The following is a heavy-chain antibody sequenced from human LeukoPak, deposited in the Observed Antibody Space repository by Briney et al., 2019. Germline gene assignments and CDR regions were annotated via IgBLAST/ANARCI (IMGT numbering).Heavy chain of an antibody. D-gene: IGHD5-12*01. J-gene: IGHJ4*02. Sequence: SVKVSCEASGGTFSSYAISWVRQAPGQGLEWMGRIIPILGITNYAQKFQGRVTITADKSTSTAYMELSSLRSEDTAVYYCARSPRRDGSLRDYWGQGTLVTVYS. CDR1: GGTFSSYA. CDR3: ARSPRRDGSLRDY. V-gene: IGHV1-69*04. CDR2: IIPILGIT.